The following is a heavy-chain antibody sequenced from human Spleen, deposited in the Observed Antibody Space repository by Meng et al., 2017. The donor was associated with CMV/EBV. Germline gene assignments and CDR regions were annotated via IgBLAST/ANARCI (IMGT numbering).Heavy chain of an antibody. D-gene: IGHD3-22*01. J-gene: IGHJ5*02. V-gene: IGHV1-2*02. CDR3: ARVIIESRFDP. CDR2: INPNNGGT. Sequence: SCKASGSTFTGYYIHWMRQAPGQGLEWMGWINPNNGGTNFAQNFQGRVTLTRDTSISTAQMELSGLRSDDTAVYYCARVIIESRFDPWGQGTLVTVSS. CDR1: GSTFTGYY.